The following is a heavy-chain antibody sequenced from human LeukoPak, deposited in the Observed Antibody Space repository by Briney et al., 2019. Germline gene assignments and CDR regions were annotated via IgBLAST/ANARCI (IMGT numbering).Heavy chain of an antibody. CDR2: ISSNGRRT. Sequence: GGSLRLSCAASGFTLSRSSMHWVRQAPGKGLEFVSAISSNGRRTYYANSVKGGFTISRDISKNTLYLQMGSLRVDDMAVYYCARVGDNSGSGYSHWGQGTLVTVSS. CDR3: ARVGDNSGSGYSH. J-gene: IGHJ4*02. D-gene: IGHD3-22*01. CDR1: GFTLSRSS. V-gene: IGHV3-64*01.